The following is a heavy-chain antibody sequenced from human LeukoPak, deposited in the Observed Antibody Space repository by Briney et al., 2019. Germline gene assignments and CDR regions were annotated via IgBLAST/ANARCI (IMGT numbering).Heavy chain of an antibody. V-gene: IGHV3-74*01. D-gene: IGHD3-22*01. CDR3: ARGRGKSYYDSSGYYYVEYSQH. Sequence: GGSLRLSCAASGFTFSSNWMHWVRQAPGKGLVWVSRINSDGSSTSYADSVKGRFTISRDNAKNTSYLQMNSLRAEDTAVYYCARGRGKSYYDSSGYYYVEYSQHWGQGTLVTVSS. CDR2: INSDGSST. CDR1: GFTFSSNW. J-gene: IGHJ1*01.